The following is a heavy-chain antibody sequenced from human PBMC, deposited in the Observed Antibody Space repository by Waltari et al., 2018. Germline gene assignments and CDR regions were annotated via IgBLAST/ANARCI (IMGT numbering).Heavy chain of an antibody. CDR1: GFIFGSHG. CDR2: IRYDGHNK. V-gene: IGHV3-30*02. J-gene: IGHJ4*02. CDR3: ARGDSSAYLDN. Sequence: QVQLVESGGGVVQPGGSLRLSCAASGFIFGSHGMHWVRQAPGKGLEWVAFIRYDGHNKYYADSVKGRCTISRDKPKNTLYLQMDSLGPEDTALYYCARGDSSAYLDNWGQGTQVTVSS. D-gene: IGHD3-22*01.